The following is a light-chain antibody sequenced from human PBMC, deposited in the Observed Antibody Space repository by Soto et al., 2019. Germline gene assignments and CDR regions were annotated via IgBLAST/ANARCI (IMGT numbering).Light chain of an antibody. V-gene: IGKV3-15*01. CDR1: QSVSSSY. CDR2: GAS. Sequence: EIVLTQSPGTLSLSPGERATLSCRASQSVSSSYLAWYKQKPGQAPRLLIYGASTRATGIPARFSGSGSGTEFTLTISSLQSEDFAVYYCQQYHNWPITFGQGTRLEIK. J-gene: IGKJ5*01. CDR3: QQYHNWPIT.